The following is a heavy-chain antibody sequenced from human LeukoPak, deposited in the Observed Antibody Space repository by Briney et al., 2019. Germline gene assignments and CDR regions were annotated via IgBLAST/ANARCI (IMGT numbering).Heavy chain of an antibody. CDR1: GYTFTGYY. J-gene: IGHJ3*02. CDR2: ISPNSGGT. Sequence: GASVKVSCKASGYTFTGYYMHWVRQAPGQGLEWMGWISPNSGGTNYAQKFQGRVTMTRDTSISTAYMELSRLRSDDTAVYYCARKLAAANAFDIWGQGTMVTVSS. V-gene: IGHV1-2*02. D-gene: IGHD6-13*01. CDR3: ARKLAAANAFDI.